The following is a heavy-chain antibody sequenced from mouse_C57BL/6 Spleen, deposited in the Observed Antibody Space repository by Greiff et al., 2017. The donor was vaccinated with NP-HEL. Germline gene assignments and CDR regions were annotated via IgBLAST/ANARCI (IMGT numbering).Heavy chain of an antibody. Sequence: QVQLQQPGAELVKPGASVKLSCKASGYTFTSYWMHWVKQRPGQGLEWIGMIHHNSGSTNYNEKFKSKATLTVDKSSSTAYMQLSSLTSEDSAVYYCARGSYDYDAYAMDYWGQGTSVTVSS. V-gene: IGHV1-64*01. D-gene: IGHD2-4*01. CDR1: GYTFTSYW. J-gene: IGHJ4*01. CDR3: ARGSYDYDAYAMDY. CDR2: IHHNSGST.